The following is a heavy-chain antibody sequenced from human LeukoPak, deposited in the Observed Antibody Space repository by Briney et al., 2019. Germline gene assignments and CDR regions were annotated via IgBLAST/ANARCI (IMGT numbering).Heavy chain of an antibody. Sequence: GASVKVSCKASGYTFTSYDINWVRQATGQGLEWMGWMNPNSGNTGYAQKLQGRVTMTTDTSTSTAYMELRSLRSDDTAVYYCARDLFYDSSGYYFWPTWGQGTLVTVSS. V-gene: IGHV1-8*01. CDR1: GYTFTSYD. J-gene: IGHJ5*02. CDR2: MNPNSGNT. CDR3: ARDLFYDSSGYYFWPT. D-gene: IGHD3-22*01.